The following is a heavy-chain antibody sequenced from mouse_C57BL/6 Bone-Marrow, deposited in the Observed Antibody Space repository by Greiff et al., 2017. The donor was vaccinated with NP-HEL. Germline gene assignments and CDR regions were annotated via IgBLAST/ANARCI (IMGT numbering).Heavy chain of an antibody. V-gene: IGHV5-17*01. Sequence: EVMLVESGGGLVKPGGSLKLSCAASGFTFSDYGMHWVRQAPEKGLEWVAYISSGSITIYYADTVKGRFTISRDNAKNTLFLQMTSLRSEDTAMYYCARRSSAYWGQGTLVTVSA. J-gene: IGHJ3*01. CDR3: ARRSSAY. CDR1: GFTFSDYG. CDR2: ISSGSITI.